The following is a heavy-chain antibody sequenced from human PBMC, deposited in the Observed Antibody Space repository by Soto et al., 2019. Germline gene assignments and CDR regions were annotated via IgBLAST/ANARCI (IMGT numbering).Heavy chain of an antibody. CDR3: ARYVNPYDTAVWFDP. V-gene: IGHV4-59*01. CDR1: GGSTRNYF. Sequence: SETLSLTCTVSGGSTRNYFWSWIRQPPGKGLEWIGCIYYSGTTNYNSSLKSRVTISLDTSKNQFSLRLMSVTAADTAVYYCARYVNPYDTAVWFDPWGQGTLVTVSS. D-gene: IGHD3-9*01. CDR2: IYYSGTT. J-gene: IGHJ5*02.